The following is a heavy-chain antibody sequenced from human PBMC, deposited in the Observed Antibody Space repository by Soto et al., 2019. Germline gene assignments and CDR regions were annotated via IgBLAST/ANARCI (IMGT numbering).Heavy chain of an antibody. J-gene: IGHJ4*02. Sequence: PSETLSLTCTVSGGSISSYYWIWIRQPPGKGLEWIGYIYYSGSTNYNPSLKSRVTISVDTSKNQFSLKLSSVTAADTAVYYCARDALSRRWPLGHFDYWGQGTLVTVSS. CDR1: GGSISSYY. D-gene: IGHD3-10*01. CDR3: ARDALSRRWPLGHFDY. V-gene: IGHV4-59*01. CDR2: IYYSGST.